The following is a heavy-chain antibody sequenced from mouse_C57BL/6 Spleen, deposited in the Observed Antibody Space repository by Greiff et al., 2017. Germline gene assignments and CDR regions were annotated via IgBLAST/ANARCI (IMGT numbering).Heavy chain of an antibody. CDR1: GYTFTSYW. Sequence: QVQLQQPGAELVMPGASVKLSCKASGYTFTSYWMHWVKQRPGQGLEWIGEIDPSDSYTNYNQKFKGKSTLTVDKSSSTAYMQLHSLTSEDSAVYFCARPNYYGSSYTCFAYWGQGPLVTVSA. J-gene: IGHJ3*01. V-gene: IGHV1-69*01. CDR3: ARPNYYGSSYTCFAY. D-gene: IGHD1-1*01. CDR2: IDPSDSYT.